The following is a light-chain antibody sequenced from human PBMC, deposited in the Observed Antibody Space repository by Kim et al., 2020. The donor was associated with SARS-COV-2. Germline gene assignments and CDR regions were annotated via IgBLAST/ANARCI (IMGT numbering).Light chain of an antibody. CDR2: GKN. V-gene: IGLV3-19*01. CDR1: SLRSYY. Sequence: ALGQTVRITCQGDSLRSYYASWYQQKPGQAPVLVIYGKNNRPSGIPDRFSGSSSGNTACLTITGAQAEDEADYYCNSRDSSGNPYVFGTGTKVTVL. CDR3: NSRDSSGNPYV. J-gene: IGLJ1*01.